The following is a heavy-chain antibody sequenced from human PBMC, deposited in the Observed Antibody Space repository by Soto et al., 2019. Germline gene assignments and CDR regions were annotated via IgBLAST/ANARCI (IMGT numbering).Heavy chain of an antibody. D-gene: IGHD2-15*01. CDR2: IYYSGST. CDR1: GGSISSGGCY. CDR3: ARGSNCSGGSCYFYYYYGMDV. V-gene: IGHV4-31*03. J-gene: IGHJ6*02. Sequence: PSETLSLTCTVSGGSISSGGCYWSWIRQHPGKGLEWIGYIYYSGSTYYNPSLKSRVTISVDTSKNQFSLKLSSVTAADTAVYYCARGSNCSGGSCYFYYYYGMDVWGQGTLVTV.